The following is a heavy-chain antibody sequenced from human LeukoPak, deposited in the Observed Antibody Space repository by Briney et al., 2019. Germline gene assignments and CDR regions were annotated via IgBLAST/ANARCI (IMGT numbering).Heavy chain of an antibody. V-gene: IGHV3-53*01. Sequence: PTGGSLRLSCAASGFTISSNYMSWVRQAPGKGLEWVSVIYSGGSTYYADSVKGRFTISRDNSKNTLYLQMNSLRAEDTAVYYCARLGYYYDSSGYLDAFDIWDQGTMVTVSS. CDR3: ARLGYYYDSSGYLDAFDI. CDR2: IYSGGST. CDR1: GFTISSNY. J-gene: IGHJ3*02. D-gene: IGHD3-22*01.